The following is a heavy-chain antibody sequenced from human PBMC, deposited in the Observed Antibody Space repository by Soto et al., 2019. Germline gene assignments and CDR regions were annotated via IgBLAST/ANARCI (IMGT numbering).Heavy chain of an antibody. D-gene: IGHD6-19*01. Sequence: GGSLRLSCAASGFTFSSYAMHWVRQAPGKGLEWVAVISYDGSNKYYADSVKGRFTISRDNSKNTLYLQMNSLRAEDTAVYYCARHFSSGDNHLDYWGQGTLVTVSS. J-gene: IGHJ4*02. CDR3: ARHFSSGDNHLDY. CDR1: GFTFSSYA. V-gene: IGHV3-30-3*01. CDR2: ISYDGSNK.